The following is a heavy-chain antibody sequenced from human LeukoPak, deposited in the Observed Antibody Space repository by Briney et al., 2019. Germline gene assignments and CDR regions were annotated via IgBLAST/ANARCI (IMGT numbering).Heavy chain of an antibody. V-gene: IGHV1-46*01. CDR3: ARGLYYYDRSTYDDFDY. CDR1: GYPFSTYW. D-gene: IGHD3-22*01. J-gene: IGHJ4*02. CDR2: VNPNDGDR. Sequence: ASVKVSCKASGYPFSTYWLHWVRQAPGQGLEWMGFVNPNDGDRIYAQKFQGRITMTRDTSTNTVFMELSSLRSEDTAVYYCARGLYYYDRSTYDDFDYWGQGTLVTVSS.